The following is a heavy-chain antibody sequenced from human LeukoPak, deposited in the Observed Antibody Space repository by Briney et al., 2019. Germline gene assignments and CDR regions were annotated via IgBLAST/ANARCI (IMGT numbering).Heavy chain of an antibody. J-gene: IGHJ3*02. Sequence: PGGSLRLSCAASGLTVSSKDMSWVRQAPGKGLEWVSVIYSGGSTYYADSVKGRFTISRDNSKNTLYLQMNSLRAEDTAVYYCAREGYCSSTSCYTLGDAFDIWGQGTMVTVSS. V-gene: IGHV3-53*01. CDR3: AREGYCSSTSCYTLGDAFDI. D-gene: IGHD2-2*02. CDR2: IYSGGST. CDR1: GLTVSSKD.